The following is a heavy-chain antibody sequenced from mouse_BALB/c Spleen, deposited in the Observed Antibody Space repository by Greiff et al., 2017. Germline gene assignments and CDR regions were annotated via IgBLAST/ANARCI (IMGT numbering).Heavy chain of an antibody. D-gene: IGHD3-3*01. CDR2: IYPGDGDT. CDR1: GYAFSSYW. J-gene: IGHJ3*01. Sequence: VQLVESGAELVRPGSSVKISCKASGYAFSSYWMNWVKQRPGQGLEWIGQIYPGDGDTNYNGKFKGKATLTADKSSSTAYMQLSSLTSEDSAVYFCARRAGRVWFAYWGQGTLVTVSA. CDR3: ARRAGRVWFAY. V-gene: IGHV1-80*01.